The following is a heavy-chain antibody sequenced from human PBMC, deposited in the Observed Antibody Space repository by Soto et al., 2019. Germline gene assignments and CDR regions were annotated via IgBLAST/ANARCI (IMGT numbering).Heavy chain of an antibody. CDR1: GGSIRSGGYS. J-gene: IGHJ6*02. Sequence: SETLSLTCAFSGGSIRSGGYSWGWIRQPPGKGLEWIGYIYHSGSTYYNPSLKSRVTISVDRSKNQFSLKLSSVTAADTAVYYCATTRTGPNYYYYYGMDVWGQGTTVTVSS. CDR2: IYHSGST. V-gene: IGHV4-30-2*01. CDR3: ATTRTGPNYYYYYGMDV. D-gene: IGHD7-27*01.